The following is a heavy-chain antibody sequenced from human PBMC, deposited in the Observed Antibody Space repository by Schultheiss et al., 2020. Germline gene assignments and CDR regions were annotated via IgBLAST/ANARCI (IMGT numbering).Heavy chain of an antibody. J-gene: IGHJ6*02. D-gene: IGHD3-3*01. CDR1: GFTFSSYS. CDR3: ANWRRDFCSGYHQSLYYFGMDV. V-gene: IGHV3-23*01. CDR2: ISGSGGST. Sequence: GGSLRLSCAASGFTFSSYSMNWVRQAPGKGLEWVSAISGSGGSTYYADSVKGRFTISRDNSKNTLYLKMNSLRAEDTAVYYCANWRRDFCSGYHQSLYYFGMDVWGQGTTVTVSS.